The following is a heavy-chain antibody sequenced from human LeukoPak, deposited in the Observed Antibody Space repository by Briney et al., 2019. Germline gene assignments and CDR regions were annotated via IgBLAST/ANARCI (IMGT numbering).Heavy chain of an antibody. V-gene: IGHV3-74*01. Sequence: GGSLRLSCAASGFTFSSYWMHWIRQAPGKGLVWVSRINSDGSSTSYADSVKGRFTISRDNAKNTLYLQMNSLRAEDTAVYYCARDMKAAGLNPNAFDIWGQGTMVTVSS. CDR2: INSDGSST. D-gene: IGHD6-13*01. J-gene: IGHJ3*02. CDR1: GFTFSSYW. CDR3: ARDMKAAGLNPNAFDI.